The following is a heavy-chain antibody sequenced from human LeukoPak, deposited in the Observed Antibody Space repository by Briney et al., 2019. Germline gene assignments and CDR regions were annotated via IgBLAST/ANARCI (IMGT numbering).Heavy chain of an antibody. V-gene: IGHV3-11*03. J-gene: IGHJ4*02. CDR2: ITSSSSYT. CDR1: GFTFSDYY. CDR3: ARLVSSGWSFFDY. Sequence: KPGGSLRLSCAASGFTFSDYYMGWIRQAPGKGLEWVSYITSSSSYTNYADSVKGRFTISRDNAKSSLYLQMNSLRAEGTAVYYCARLVSSGWSFFDYWGQGTLVTVSS. D-gene: IGHD6-19*01.